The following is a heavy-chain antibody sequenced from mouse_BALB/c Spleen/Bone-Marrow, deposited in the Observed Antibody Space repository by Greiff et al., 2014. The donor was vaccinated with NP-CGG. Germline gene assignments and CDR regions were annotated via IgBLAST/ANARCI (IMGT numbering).Heavy chain of an antibody. CDR3: ARDRGLLRFDY. Sequence: EVKLQESGGGLVQPGGSLRLSCATSGFTFTDYYMSWVRQPPGKALEWLGFIRNKANGYTTEYSASVKGRFTISRGNSQSILYLQMNTLRAEDSATYYCARDRGLLRFDYWGQGTTLTVSS. CDR1: GFTFTDYY. CDR2: IRNKANGYTT. D-gene: IGHD2-3*01. V-gene: IGHV7-3*02. J-gene: IGHJ2*01.